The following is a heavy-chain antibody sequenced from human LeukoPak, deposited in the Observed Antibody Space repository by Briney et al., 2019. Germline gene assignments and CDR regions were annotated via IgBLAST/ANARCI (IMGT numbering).Heavy chain of an antibody. J-gene: IGHJ3*02. CDR3: ASIVVVPAAMNAFDI. CDR2: IYTSGST. D-gene: IGHD2-2*01. CDR1: GGSISSGSYY. V-gene: IGHV4-61*02. Sequence: SQTLSLTCTVSGGSISSGSYYWSWIRQPAGKGLEWIGRIYTSGSTTYNPSLKSRVTISVDTSKNQFSLKLSSVTAADTAVYYCASIVVVPAAMNAFDIWGQGTMVTVSS.